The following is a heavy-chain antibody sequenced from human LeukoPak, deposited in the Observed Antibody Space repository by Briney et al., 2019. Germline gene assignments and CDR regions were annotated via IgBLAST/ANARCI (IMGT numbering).Heavy chain of an antibody. Sequence: GGSLRLSCAASGFTFSSYGMHWVRQAPGKGLEWVAFIRYDGSNKYYADSVKGRFTISRDNSKNTLYLQMNSLRAEDTAVYYCAKDQLVLDELDYWGQGTLVTVSS. CDR2: IRYDGSNK. CDR3: AKDQLVLDELDY. D-gene: IGHD6-13*01. J-gene: IGHJ4*02. V-gene: IGHV3-30*02. CDR1: GFTFSSYG.